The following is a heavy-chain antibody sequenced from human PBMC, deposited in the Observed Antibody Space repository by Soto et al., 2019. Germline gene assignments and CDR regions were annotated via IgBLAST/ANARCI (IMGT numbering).Heavy chain of an antibody. CDR1: GYTFTSYA. J-gene: IGHJ6*02. Sequence: QVQLVQSGAEVKKPGASVKVSCKASGYTFTSYAMHWVRQAPGQRLEWMGWINGGNGNTKYSQKFQGRVTITRDTSASTAYMELSSLRSEDTAVYYFARALWFGEFHYYYYGMDVWGQGTTVTVSS. V-gene: IGHV1-3*01. CDR3: ARALWFGEFHYYYYGMDV. D-gene: IGHD3-10*01. CDR2: INGGNGNT.